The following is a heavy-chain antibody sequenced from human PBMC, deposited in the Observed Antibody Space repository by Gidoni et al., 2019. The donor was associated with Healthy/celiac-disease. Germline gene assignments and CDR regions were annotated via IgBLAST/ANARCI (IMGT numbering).Heavy chain of an antibody. CDR1: GCTVSGNY. CDR2: IYSGGSK. CDR3: AGWAPWFGELLGWFDP. V-gene: IGHV3-53*01. J-gene: IGHJ5*02. Sequence: EVPLVDSAGGLIQPGGSLRLYCAASGCTVSGNYMSWVRQAPGKGLEWVLVIYSGGSKYYEDSVKGRFTISRDNSKNTLYLQMNSLRAEDTAVYYCAGWAPWFGELLGWFDPWGQGTLVTVSS. D-gene: IGHD3-10*01.